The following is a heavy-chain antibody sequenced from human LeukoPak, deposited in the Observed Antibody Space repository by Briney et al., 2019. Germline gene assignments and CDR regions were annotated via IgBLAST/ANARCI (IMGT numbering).Heavy chain of an antibody. J-gene: IGHJ4*02. CDR3: ARFNAPDY. CDR1: GFTFSNYN. Sequence: GGSLRLSCAASGFTFSNYNMHWVRQAPGKGLEWVSYITLSRSTIYYADSVEGQFTISRDNAKNSLYLQMNSLRAEDTAVYYCARFNAPDYWGQGTLVTVSS. V-gene: IGHV3-48*04. CDR2: ITLSRSTI.